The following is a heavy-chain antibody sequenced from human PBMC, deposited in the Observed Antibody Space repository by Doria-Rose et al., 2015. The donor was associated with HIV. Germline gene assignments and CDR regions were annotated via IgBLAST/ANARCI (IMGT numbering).Heavy chain of an antibody. Sequence: QVTLKESGPVLVKPTETLTLTCTVSGVSLSSPGMGVSWIRQPPGKALEWLANIFSDDERSYKTSLKSRLTISRGTSKSQVVLTMTDMDPVDTATYYCARIKSSRWYHKYYLDFWCQGTLVIVSA. CDR3: ARIKSSRWYHKYYLDF. CDR2: IFSDDER. CDR1: GVSLSSPGMG. D-gene: IGHD6-13*01. V-gene: IGHV2-26*01. J-gene: IGHJ4*02.